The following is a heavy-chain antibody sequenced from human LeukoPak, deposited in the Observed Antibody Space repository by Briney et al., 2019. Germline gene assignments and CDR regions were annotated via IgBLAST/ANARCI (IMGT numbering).Heavy chain of an antibody. CDR3: ARVRGYYDMDV. Sequence: GGSLRLSCAASGFTFNTYTMNWVRQAPGKGLEWVSSISSGTSYIYYADSVKGRFTISGDNAKNSLYLQMNSLGAEDTAVYYCARVRGYYDMDVWGKGTTVTVSS. D-gene: IGHD3-10*01. J-gene: IGHJ6*03. CDR1: GFTFNTYT. V-gene: IGHV3-21*01. CDR2: ISSGTSYI.